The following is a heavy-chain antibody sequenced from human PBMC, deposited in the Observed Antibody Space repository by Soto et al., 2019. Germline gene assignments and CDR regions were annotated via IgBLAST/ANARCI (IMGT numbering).Heavy chain of an antibody. CDR2: IYSGGNT. D-gene: IGHD4-4*01. CDR3: ARGGNPNYC. Sequence: EVQLVESGGGLVQPGGSLRLSCAVSGFTVSSNYMSWVRQAPGKGLEWVSVIYSGGNTYYADSVKGRFTISRHNSKNTLYLQMHSLRAEDTSLYYCARGGNPNYCWGQGTLVTFSS. CDR1: GFTVSSNY. V-gene: IGHV3-53*04. J-gene: IGHJ4*02.